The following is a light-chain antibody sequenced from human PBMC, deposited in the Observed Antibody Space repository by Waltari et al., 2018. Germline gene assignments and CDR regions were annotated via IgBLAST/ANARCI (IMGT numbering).Light chain of an antibody. V-gene: IGKV4-1*01. J-gene: IGKJ2*01. Sequence: DIVMTQSPDSLAVSLGERATINCKSSQSVLHSSNNKNFLTWDQQKPGQPPKLLIYWASTRESGVPDRFSGSGSGTDFTLTISSLQAEDVAVYYCQQYYSSPYTFGQGTKLEIK. CDR1: QSVLHSSNNKNF. CDR3: QQYYSSPYT. CDR2: WAS.